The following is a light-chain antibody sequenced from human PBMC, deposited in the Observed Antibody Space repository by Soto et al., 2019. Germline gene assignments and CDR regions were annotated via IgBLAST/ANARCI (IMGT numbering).Light chain of an antibody. CDR1: QSVSSY. Sequence: ETVLTQSPATLSVSPGERATLSCRASQSVSSYLAWLQQKPGQAPRLLIYDASNRATGIPARFSGSGSGTDFTLTISSLEPEDFAVYYCQQRSKWPLTFGGGTKVEIK. V-gene: IGKV3-11*01. J-gene: IGKJ4*01. CDR3: QQRSKWPLT. CDR2: DAS.